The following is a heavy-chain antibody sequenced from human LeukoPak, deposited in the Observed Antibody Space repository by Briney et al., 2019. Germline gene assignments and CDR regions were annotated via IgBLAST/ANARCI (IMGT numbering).Heavy chain of an antibody. Sequence: GESLKISCKGSGYSFTSYWIGWVRQMPGKGLEWMGIIYPGDSDTRYSPSFQGQVTISADKSISTAYLQWSSLKASDTAMYYCASRYCSGDSCYMGRAFDIWGQGTMVTVSS. CDR1: GYSFTSYW. J-gene: IGHJ3*02. CDR3: ASRYCSGDSCYMGRAFDI. V-gene: IGHV5-51*01. D-gene: IGHD2-15*01. CDR2: IYPGDSDT.